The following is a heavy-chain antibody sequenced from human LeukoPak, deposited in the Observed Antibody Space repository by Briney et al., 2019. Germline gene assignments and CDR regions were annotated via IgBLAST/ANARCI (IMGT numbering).Heavy chain of an antibody. CDR1: GFTFSSYA. V-gene: IGHV3-9*01. CDR3: ARAPARYNWNGDWFDP. J-gene: IGHJ5*02. Sequence: GGSLRLSCAASGFTFSSYAMSWVRQAPGKGLEWVSGISWNSGSIGYADSVKGRFTISRDNAKNSLYLQMNSLRAEDTAVYYCARAPARYNWNGDWFDPWGQGTLVTVSS. CDR2: ISWNSGSI. D-gene: IGHD1-1*01.